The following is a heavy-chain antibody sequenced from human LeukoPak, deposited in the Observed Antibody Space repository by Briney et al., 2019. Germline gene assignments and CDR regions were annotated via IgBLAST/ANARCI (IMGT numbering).Heavy chain of an antibody. Sequence: PGGSLRLSCAASGFTFSSYVMNWVRQAPGRGLEWVSSIGSSSSYIYYADSMKGLFTLYRDHDKKSLYLQMNRQRAEDTAVYYCARVLAYYDFWSGYSDYLGQGTLVTVCS. CDR3: ARVLAYYDFWSGYSDY. CDR1: GFTFSSYV. V-gene: IGHV3-21*01. D-gene: IGHD3-3*01. J-gene: IGHJ4*02. CDR2: IGSSSSYI.